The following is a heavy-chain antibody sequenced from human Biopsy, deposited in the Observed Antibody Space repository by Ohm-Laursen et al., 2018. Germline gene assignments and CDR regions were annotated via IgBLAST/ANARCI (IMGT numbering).Heavy chain of an antibody. CDR3: AKGGYCTTTSCYMDVDY. Sequence: RLSCAAPGFPFHNYAMNWVRQAPGKGLEWVSTISGSGGSTYYADSVKGRFTISRDASKNTLYLLMNSLRAEDTAMYYCAKGGYCTTTSCYMDVDYWGQGTLVTVSS. D-gene: IGHD2-2*02. CDR1: GFPFHNYA. J-gene: IGHJ4*02. CDR2: ISGSGGST. V-gene: IGHV3-23*01.